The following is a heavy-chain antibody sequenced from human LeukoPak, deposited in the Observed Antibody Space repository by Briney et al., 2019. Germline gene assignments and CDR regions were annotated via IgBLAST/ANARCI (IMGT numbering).Heavy chain of an antibody. V-gene: IGHV3-23*01. D-gene: IGHD3-22*01. J-gene: IGHJ4*02. CDR1: GFTFSSYA. CDR2: ISGSGGST. CDR3: AKGTYYYDSSGYYYSDY. Sequence: GGSLRLSCAASGFTFSSYAMSWVRQAPGKGLEWVSAISGSGGSTYYADSVKGRFTISRDNSKNTLYLQMNSLRAEDTAVYYCAKGTYYYDSSGYYYSDYWGQGTLVTVSS.